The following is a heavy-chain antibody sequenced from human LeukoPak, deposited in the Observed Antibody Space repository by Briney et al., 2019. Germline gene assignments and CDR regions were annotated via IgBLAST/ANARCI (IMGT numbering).Heavy chain of an antibody. CDR1: GFTFSNFF. CDR3: ARYFDNTAYSWRRFDY. D-gene: IGHD2-21*02. V-gene: IGHV3-7*01. J-gene: IGHJ4*02. CDR2: IRQDGGDK. Sequence: GGSLRLSCTAPGFTFSNFFMTWVRQAPGKGPEWLATIRQDGGDKWYVDSVKGRFTISRDNAKNSLYLQMNSLRAEDTAVYYCARYFDNTAYSWRRFDYWGQGALVTVSS.